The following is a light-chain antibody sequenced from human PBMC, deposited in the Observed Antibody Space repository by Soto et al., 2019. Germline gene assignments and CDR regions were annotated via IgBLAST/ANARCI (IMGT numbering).Light chain of an antibody. CDR3: SSYAGTPFV. V-gene: IGLV2-8*01. CDR1: SSDVGRYNY. J-gene: IGLJ1*01. Sequence: QSALTQPPSASGSPGQSVTISCTGTSSDVGRYNYVSWYQQHPGKAPKLMISEVNKRASGVPDRFSGSKSGNTASLTVSGLQAEDEAYYYCSSYAGTPFVFGTGTKLTVL. CDR2: EVN.